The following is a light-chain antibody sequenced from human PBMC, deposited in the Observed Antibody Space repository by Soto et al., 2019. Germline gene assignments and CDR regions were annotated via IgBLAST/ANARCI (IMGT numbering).Light chain of an antibody. CDR3: QEYNSARRT. Sequence: DIQMTQSPSSLSASVGDRVTITCRASQGISNYLAWYEQKPGKVPKLLIYAASTLQSGVPSRFSGSGSGTDFTLTISSLQPEDVATYYSQEYNSARRTFGHGTNVEIK. V-gene: IGKV1-27*01. CDR2: AAS. CDR1: QGISNY. J-gene: IGKJ1*01.